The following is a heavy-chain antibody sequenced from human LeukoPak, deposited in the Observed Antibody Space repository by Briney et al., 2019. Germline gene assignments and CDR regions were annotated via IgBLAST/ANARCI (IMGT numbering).Heavy chain of an antibody. Sequence: GGSLRLSCAASGFTFTSYWMHWVRQAPGKGLVWVSRINTDGSSSNDADSVKGRFTISSDNAKNTLYLQMSSLSAGDTASYYCVRGGGTETTGWYIDLGRRGTLVTVSS. CDR2: INTDGSSS. J-gene: IGHJ2*01. CDR1: GFTFTSYW. CDR3: VRGGGTETTGWYIDL. D-gene: IGHD2-8*02. V-gene: IGHV3-74*01.